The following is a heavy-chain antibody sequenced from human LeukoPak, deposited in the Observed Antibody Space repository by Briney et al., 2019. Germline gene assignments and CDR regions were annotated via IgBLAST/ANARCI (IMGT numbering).Heavy chain of an antibody. Sequence: GGSLRLSCAASGFTFNGYGMHWVPQAPGKGLEWVAVIWYDGSNKYYADSVKGRFTISRDNSKNTLYLQMNSLRAEDTAVYYWAKGGGVRSVTANRYFYMDVWGKGTTVTVSS. J-gene: IGHJ6*03. CDR2: IWYDGSNK. CDR3: AKGGGVRSVTANRYFYMDV. D-gene: IGHD2-21*02. CDR1: GFTFNGYG. V-gene: IGHV3-33*06.